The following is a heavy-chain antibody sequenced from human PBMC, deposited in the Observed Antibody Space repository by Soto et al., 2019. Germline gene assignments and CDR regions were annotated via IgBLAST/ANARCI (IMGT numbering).Heavy chain of an antibody. Sequence: GESLKISCAASGFTFSSYAMSWVRQAPGKGLEWVSAISGSGGSTYYADSVKGRFTISRDNSKNTLYLQMNSLRAEDTAVYYCARSLGYYFDYWGQGTLVTVSS. CDR3: ARSLGYYFDY. CDR2: ISGSGGST. J-gene: IGHJ4*02. V-gene: IGHV3-23*01. CDR1: GFTFSSYA.